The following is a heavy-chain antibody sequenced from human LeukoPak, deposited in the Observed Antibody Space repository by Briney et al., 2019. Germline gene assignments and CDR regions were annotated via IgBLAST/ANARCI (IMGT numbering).Heavy chain of an antibody. J-gene: IGHJ5*02. CDR1: GGSISSYY. CDR3: ARVRNDPWFNP. D-gene: IGHD1-1*01. Sequence: PSETLSLTCTVSGGSISSYYWSWIRQPAGKGLEWIGRIYTSGTTNYNPSLKSRVTLSVDTSKNQFSLKLSSVTAADTAVYYCARVRNDPWFNPWGQGTLVTVSS. V-gene: IGHV4-4*07. CDR2: IYTSGTT.